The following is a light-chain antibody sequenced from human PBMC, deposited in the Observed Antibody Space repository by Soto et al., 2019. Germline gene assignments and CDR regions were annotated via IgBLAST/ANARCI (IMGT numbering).Light chain of an antibody. CDR2: GSS. V-gene: IGKV1-12*01. J-gene: IGKJ1*01. CDR1: QGVSDW. CDR3: QQAKSFPCP. Sequence: QVGKAPSSVSSSVGYSDTITCRASQGVSDWVAWYQQKPGEAPKLLIYGSSSLLSGVPSRFSGTRSGTDFTLTISSLQPEDFTTDCCQQAKSFPCPFGQGTNVAIK.